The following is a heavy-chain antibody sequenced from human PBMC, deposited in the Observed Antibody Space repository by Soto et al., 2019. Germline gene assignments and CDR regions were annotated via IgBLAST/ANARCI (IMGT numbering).Heavy chain of an antibody. V-gene: IGHV1-69*01. J-gene: IGHJ4*02. CDR3: ATALGCRSTSCSLDY. Sequence: QVQMVQSGAEVKKPGSSVKVSCKASGGTFGCYAFSWVRQAPGQGLEWMGGIIPVSGAAHYAQKFQGSVPINADESTSTAYMELRSLSSQDTAVYYCATALGCRSTSCSLDYWGQGTRVIVSS. CDR1: GGTFGCYA. D-gene: IGHD2-2*01. CDR2: IIPVSGAA.